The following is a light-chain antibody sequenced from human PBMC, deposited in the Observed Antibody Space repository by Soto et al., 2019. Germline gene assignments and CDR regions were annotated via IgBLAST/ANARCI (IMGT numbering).Light chain of an antibody. Sequence: DIQMTQSPSSLSASVGDRVTITCRASQSINTFLSWYHQKPGRAPKLLIYGASTLQSGVPSRFSGFGSGTDFTLTICSLQPEDFGTYYCEQSYSPSITFGQGTRLDLK. CDR2: GAS. CDR1: QSINTF. CDR3: EQSYSPSIT. J-gene: IGKJ5*01. V-gene: IGKV1-39*01.